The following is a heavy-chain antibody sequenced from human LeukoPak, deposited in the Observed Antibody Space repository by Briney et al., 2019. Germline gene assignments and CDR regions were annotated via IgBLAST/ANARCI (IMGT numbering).Heavy chain of an antibody. CDR3: ARMSTGYYDDY. CDR2: VSSSRTTI. D-gene: IGHD3-9*01. J-gene: IGHJ4*02. Sequence: PGGPLRLSCVASGFTFSTFGMNWVRQAPGKGLEWVSYVSSSRTTIYYADSVKGRFTISRDDAKSSLYLQMNSLRAEDTALYYCARMSTGYYDDYWGQGTLVAVPS. CDR1: GFTFSTFG. V-gene: IGHV3-48*01.